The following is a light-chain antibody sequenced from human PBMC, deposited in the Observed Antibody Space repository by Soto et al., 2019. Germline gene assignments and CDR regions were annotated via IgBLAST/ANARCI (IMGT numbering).Light chain of an antibody. J-gene: IGLJ1*01. CDR3: TSYPRGSTPPLV. CDR1: SSDVGGYNY. V-gene: IGLV2-14*01. Sequence: QSALTQPASVSGSPGQSITISCTGTSSDVGGYNYVSWYQQHPGKAPKLMIYDVSNRPSGVSNRFSGSKSGNTASLTISGLQPENEADNNSTSYPRGSTPPLVFGTGPSSPS. CDR2: DVS.